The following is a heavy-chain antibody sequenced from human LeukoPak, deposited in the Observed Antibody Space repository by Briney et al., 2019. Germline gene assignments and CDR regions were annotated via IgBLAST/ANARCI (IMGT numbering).Heavy chain of an antibody. D-gene: IGHD7-27*01. Sequence: PGGSLRLSCAASGFTFSTYAMSWVRQAPGRGLQWVSAISGSANRYYADSVKGRFTISRDNSKNTLCLQMNSLRAEDTAVYYCAKELLGNFDYWGQGTLVTVSS. CDR1: GFTFSTYA. J-gene: IGHJ4*02. CDR2: ISGSANR. V-gene: IGHV3-23*01. CDR3: AKELLGNFDY.